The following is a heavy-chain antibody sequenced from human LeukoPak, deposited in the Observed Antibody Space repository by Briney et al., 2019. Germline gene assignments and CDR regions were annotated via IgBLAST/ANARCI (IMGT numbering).Heavy chain of an antibody. CDR3: ARDRGGILTRYGPDY. D-gene: IGHD2-15*01. J-gene: IGHJ4*02. CDR1: GFTFSSYG. CDR2: IWYDGSNK. V-gene: IGHV3-33*08. Sequence: GGSPILSCAASGFTFSSYGMHWVRQAPGKGLEWVAVIWYDGSNKYYADSVKGRFTISRDNSKNTLYLQMNSLRAEDTAVYYCARDRGGILTRYGPDYWGQGTLVTVSS.